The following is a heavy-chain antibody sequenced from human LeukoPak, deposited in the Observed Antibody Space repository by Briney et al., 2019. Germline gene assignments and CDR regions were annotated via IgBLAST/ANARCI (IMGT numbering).Heavy chain of an antibody. Sequence: GGSLRLSCAASGFTSSNAWMSWVRQAPGKGLEWDGRIKSKTDGGTTDYAAPVKGRFTISRDDSKNTLYLQMNSLKTEDTAVYYCTTETSYYDSWSGLLDYWGQGTLVTVSS. D-gene: IGHD3-3*01. CDR2: IKSKTDGGTT. J-gene: IGHJ4*02. CDR1: GFTSSNAW. V-gene: IGHV3-15*01. CDR3: TTETSYYDSWSGLLDY.